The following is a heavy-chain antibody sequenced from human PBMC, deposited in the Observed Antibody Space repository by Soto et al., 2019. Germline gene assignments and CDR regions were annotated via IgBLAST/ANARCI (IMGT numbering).Heavy chain of an antibody. J-gene: IGHJ6*02. CDR2: INPNSGGT. CDR1: GYTFTGYY. CDR3: ARDFRTYYYDSSGYYDYYYGMDV. Sequence: ASVKVSCKASGYTFTGYYMHWVRQAPGQGLEWMGWINPNSGGTNYAQKFQGWVTMTRDTSVSTAYVELSRLRSDDTAVYYCARDFRTYYYDSSGYYDYYYGMDVWGQGTTVTVSS. V-gene: IGHV1-2*04. D-gene: IGHD3-22*01.